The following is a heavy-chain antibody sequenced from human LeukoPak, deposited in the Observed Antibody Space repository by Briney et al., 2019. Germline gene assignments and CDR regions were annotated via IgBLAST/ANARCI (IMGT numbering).Heavy chain of an antibody. J-gene: IGHJ6*02. D-gene: IGHD2-2*01. CDR1: GFTFSSYS. V-gene: IGHV3-21*01. CDR3: ARSVQGQYQLLSNYYGMDV. Sequence: GGSLRLSCAASGFTFSSYSMNWVRQAPGKGLEWVSSISSSSYIYYADSVKGRFTISRDNAKNSLYLQMNSLRAEDTAVYYCARSVQGQYQLLSNYYGMDVWGQGTTVTVSS. CDR2: ISSSSYI.